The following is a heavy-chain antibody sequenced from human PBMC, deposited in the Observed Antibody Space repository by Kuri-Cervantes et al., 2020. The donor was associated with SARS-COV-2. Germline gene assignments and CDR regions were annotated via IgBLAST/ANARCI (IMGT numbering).Heavy chain of an antibody. V-gene: IGHV1-18*01. CDR2: ISVYSGNT. CDR3: ARDSATRSGSEYDPFDM. J-gene: IGHJ3*02. CDR1: GYTFTSYD. D-gene: IGHD1-26*01. Sequence: ASVKVSCKASGYTFTSYDISWVRQAPGQGLEWMAWISVYSGNTKYAENLQGRVTMTTDTSTSTAYMELTNLRSDDTAVYYCARDSATRSGSEYDPFDMWGQGTMVTVSS.